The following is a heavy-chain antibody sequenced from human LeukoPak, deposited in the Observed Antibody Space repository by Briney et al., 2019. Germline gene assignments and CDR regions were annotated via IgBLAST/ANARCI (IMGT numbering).Heavy chain of an antibody. V-gene: IGHV4-59*08. Sequence: SETLSLTCTVSGGSISSDYWSWIRQLPGKGLEWIGYIYYSGSTNYNPSLKSRVTISVETSKNQYSLKLSSVTAADTAVYYCARRYYYYGMDVWGQGTTVTVSS. J-gene: IGHJ6*02. CDR1: GGSISSDY. CDR3: ARRYYYYGMDV. CDR2: IYYSGST.